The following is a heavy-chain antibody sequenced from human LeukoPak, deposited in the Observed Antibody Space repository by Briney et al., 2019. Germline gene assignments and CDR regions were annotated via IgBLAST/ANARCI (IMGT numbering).Heavy chain of an antibody. CDR2: IYYSGST. V-gene: IGHV4-30-4*01. J-gene: IGHJ2*01. CDR3: ARDLAYCGGDCYSTHYWYFDL. Sequence: PAETLFLTCTVSGCSISSGDYYWSWLRQPPGKGLEWIGYIYYSGSTYYNPSLKSRVTISVDTSKNQFSLKLSSVTAADTAVYYCARDLAYCGGDCYSTHYWYFDLWGRGTLVTVSS. CDR1: GCSISSGDYY. D-gene: IGHD2-21*02.